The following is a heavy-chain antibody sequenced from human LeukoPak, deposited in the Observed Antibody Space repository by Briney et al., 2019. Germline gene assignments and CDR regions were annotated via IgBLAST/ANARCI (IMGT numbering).Heavy chain of an antibody. CDR2: VSPYDVST. Sequence: GASVKVSCKASGYTFSSYGITWVRQAPGQGLEWVGWVSPYDVSTNYAQKLQGRVTLTTDTSTSTAYMDLRSLRSDDTAVYYCARADKEQWLASYHFDHWGQGTLVTVSS. CDR3: ARADKEQWLASYHFDH. V-gene: IGHV1-18*01. D-gene: IGHD6-19*01. J-gene: IGHJ4*02. CDR1: GYTFSSYG.